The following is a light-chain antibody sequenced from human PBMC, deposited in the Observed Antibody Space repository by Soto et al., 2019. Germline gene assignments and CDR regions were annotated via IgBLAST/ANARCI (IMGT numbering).Light chain of an antibody. V-gene: IGKV3-20*01. CDR2: ATS. J-gene: IGKJ2*01. CDR3: QPYGSSAYT. CDR1: QSVSSSS. Sequence: EIVLTQSPGTLSLSSGERATLACRASQSVSSSSLAWYQQKPGQAPRLLVYATSSRATGIPDRFSGSGSGTDFTLTIRRLEPEDFAVYYCQPYGSSAYTFGQGTKLEIK.